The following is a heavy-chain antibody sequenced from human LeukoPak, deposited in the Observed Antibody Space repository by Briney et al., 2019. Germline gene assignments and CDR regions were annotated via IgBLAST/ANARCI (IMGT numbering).Heavy chain of an antibody. CDR3: AKPQYSGSYYGAFGY. Sequence: GGSLRLSCAASGFTFSSYGMHWVRQAPGKGLEWVAVISYDGSNKYYADSVKGRFTISRDNSKNTLYLQMNSLRAEDTAVYYCAKPQYSGSYYGAFGYWGQGTLVTVSS. J-gene: IGHJ4*02. CDR1: GFTFSSYG. D-gene: IGHD1-26*01. CDR2: ISYDGSNK. V-gene: IGHV3-30*18.